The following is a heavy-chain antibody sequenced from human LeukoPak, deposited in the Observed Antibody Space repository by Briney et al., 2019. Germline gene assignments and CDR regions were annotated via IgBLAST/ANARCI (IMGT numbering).Heavy chain of an antibody. CDR1: GFTFSSYA. CDR2: ISGSGGST. V-gene: IGHV3-23*01. Sequence: GGSLRLSCAASGFTFSSYAMSWVRQAPGKGLEWVSAISGSGGSTYYADSVKGRFTISRDNSKNTLYLQMNSLRAEDTAVYYCTRDRRIAAAGTPYYYYYYMDVWGKGTTVTISS. D-gene: IGHD6-13*01. J-gene: IGHJ6*03. CDR3: TRDRRIAAAGTPYYYYYYMDV.